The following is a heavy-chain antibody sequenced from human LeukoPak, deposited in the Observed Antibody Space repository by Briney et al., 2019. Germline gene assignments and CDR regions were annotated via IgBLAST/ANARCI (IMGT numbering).Heavy chain of an antibody. Sequence: ASVKVSCKASGGTFSSYTISWVRQAPGQGLEWMGRIIPILGIANYAQKFQGRVTITADKSTSTAYMELSSLRSEGTAVYYCANFWSGSVVGNWFDPWGQGTLVTVSS. D-gene: IGHD3-3*01. CDR1: GGTFSSYT. CDR2: IIPILGIA. J-gene: IGHJ5*02. V-gene: IGHV1-69*02. CDR3: ANFWSGSVVGNWFDP.